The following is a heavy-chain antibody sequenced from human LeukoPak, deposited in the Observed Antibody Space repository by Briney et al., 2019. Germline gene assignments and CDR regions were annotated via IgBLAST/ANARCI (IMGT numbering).Heavy chain of an antibody. Sequence: GESLKISCKTSGYTFSTFFIGWVRQMPGKGLEWMGIIYPVASDTRYSPSFQGQVTISADKAANTAYLQWNSLKASDSAMYYCVRQEGVGAAIDYWGQGTLVTVSS. V-gene: IGHV5-51*01. CDR2: IYPVASDT. J-gene: IGHJ4*02. D-gene: IGHD1-26*01. CDR3: VRQEGVGAAIDY. CDR1: GYTFSTFF.